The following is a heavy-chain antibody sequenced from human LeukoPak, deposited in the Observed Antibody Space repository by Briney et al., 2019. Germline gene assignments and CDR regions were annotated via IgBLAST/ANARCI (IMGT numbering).Heavy chain of an antibody. CDR3: AREYSSSDYFDY. CDR2: SYNTGIT. J-gene: IGHJ4*02. Sequence: SETLSLTCTVSGVSVSSGGYYWSWIRQPPGKGLEWIGYSYNTGITNYSPSLKSRVTISVDTSKNQFSLKLSSVTAADTAVYYCAREYSSSDYFDYWGQGTLVTVSS. V-gene: IGHV4-61*08. CDR1: GVSVSSGGYY. D-gene: IGHD6-6*01.